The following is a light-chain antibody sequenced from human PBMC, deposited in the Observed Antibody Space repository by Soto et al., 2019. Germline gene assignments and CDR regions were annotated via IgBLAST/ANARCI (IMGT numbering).Light chain of an antibody. V-gene: IGKV3-20*01. CDR2: GAS. CDR3: QQYIESPFA. CDR1: QSITSSY. J-gene: IGKJ5*01. Sequence: EIVLTQSPDTLSLSPGERATLSCRASQSITSSYLAWYQQKPGQAPRLVIYGASSRATGIPDRFSGSGSGTDFTLTISRLEPEDFAVYYCQQYIESPFAFGQGTRLETK.